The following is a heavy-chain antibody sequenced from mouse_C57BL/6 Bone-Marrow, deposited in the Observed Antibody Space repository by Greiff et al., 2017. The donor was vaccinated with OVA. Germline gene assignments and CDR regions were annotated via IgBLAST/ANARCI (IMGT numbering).Heavy chain of an antibody. V-gene: IGHV1-50*01. J-gene: IGHJ2*01. CDR1: GYTFTSYW. Sequence: QVHVKQPGAELVKPGASVKLSCKASGYTFTSYWMQWVKQRPGQGLEWIGEIDPSDSYTNYNQKIKGKATLTVDTSSSTAYMQLSSLTSEDSAVYYCAREGGYFDYWGQGTTLTVSS. CDR2: IDPSDSYT. CDR3: AREGGYFDY.